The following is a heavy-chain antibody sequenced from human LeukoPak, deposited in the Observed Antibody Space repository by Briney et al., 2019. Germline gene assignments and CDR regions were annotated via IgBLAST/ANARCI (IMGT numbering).Heavy chain of an antibody. Sequence: SVKVSCKASGGTFSSYAISWVRQAPGQGLEWMGRIIPILGIANYAQKSQGRVTITADKSTSTAYMELSSLRSEDTAVYYCARGTDYGDNGGWFDPWGQGTLVTVSS. CDR3: ARGTDYGDNGGWFDP. J-gene: IGHJ5*02. D-gene: IGHD4-17*01. V-gene: IGHV1-69*04. CDR2: IIPILGIA. CDR1: GGTFSSYA.